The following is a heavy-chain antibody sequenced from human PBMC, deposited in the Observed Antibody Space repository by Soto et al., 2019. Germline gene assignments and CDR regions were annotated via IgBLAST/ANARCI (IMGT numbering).Heavy chain of an antibody. D-gene: IGHD3-22*01. Sequence: GGSLRLSCAASGFTFSSYSMNWVRQAPGKGLEWVSYISSSSSTIYYADSVKGRFTISRDNAKNSLYLQMNSLRDEDTAVYYCARDPSNGMIVVVTSTPDAFDIWGQGTMVTVSS. CDR1: GFTFSSYS. V-gene: IGHV3-48*02. CDR2: ISSSSSTI. J-gene: IGHJ3*02. CDR3: ARDPSNGMIVVVTSTPDAFDI.